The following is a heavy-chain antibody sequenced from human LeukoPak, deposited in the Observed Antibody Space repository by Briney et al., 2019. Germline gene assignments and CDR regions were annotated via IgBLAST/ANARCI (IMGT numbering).Heavy chain of an antibody. J-gene: IGHJ3*01. V-gene: IGHV3-21*01. D-gene: IGHD1-1*01. Sequence: PGGSLRLSCAASGFTFSSYSMNWVRQAPGKGLEWVSSISSSSSYIYYADSLKGRFTISRDNTNTSLFLQMNSLRAEDTATYFCARRGTDASFSFFDVWGQGTMVTVSS. CDR2: ISSSSSYI. CDR3: ARRGTDASFSFFDV. CDR1: GFTFSSYS.